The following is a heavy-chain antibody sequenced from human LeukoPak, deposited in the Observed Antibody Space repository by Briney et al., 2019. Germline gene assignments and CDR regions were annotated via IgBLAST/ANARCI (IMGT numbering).Heavy chain of an antibody. CDR2: IYYSGST. V-gene: IGHV4-39*07. CDR1: GGSISSSSYY. CDR3: ARWYSNYESTRWFDP. J-gene: IGHJ5*02. D-gene: IGHD4-11*01. Sequence: SETLSLTCTVSGGSISSSSYYWGWIRQPPGKGLEWIGSIYYSGSTYYNPSLKSRVTISVDTSKNQFSLKLSSVTAADTAVYYCARWYSNYESTRWFDPWGQGTLVTVSS.